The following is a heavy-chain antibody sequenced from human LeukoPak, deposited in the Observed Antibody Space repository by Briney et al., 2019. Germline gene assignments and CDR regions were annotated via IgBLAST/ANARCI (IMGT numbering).Heavy chain of an antibody. CDR2: ISSSSSYI. Sequence: AGGSLRLSCAASGFTFSSYSMNWVRQAPGKGLEWVSSISSSSSYIYYADSVKGRFTISRDNAKNSLYLQMNSLRAEDTAVYYCAKAEAFNPYRSGSIVGYFENWGQGTLVTVSS. CDR3: AKAEAFNPYRSGSIVGYFEN. D-gene: IGHD3-10*01. CDR1: GFTFSSYS. J-gene: IGHJ4*02. V-gene: IGHV3-21*01.